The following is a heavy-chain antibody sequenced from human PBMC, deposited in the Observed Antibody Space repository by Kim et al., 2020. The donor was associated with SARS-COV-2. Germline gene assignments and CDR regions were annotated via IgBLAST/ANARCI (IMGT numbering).Heavy chain of an antibody. Sequence: SETLSLTCAVSGGSISSSNWWSWVRQPPGKGLEWIGEIYHSGSTNYNPSLKSRVTISVDKSKNQFSLKLSSVTAADTAVYYCARHYSSSWAPYYYYGMDVWGQGTTVTVSS. V-gene: IGHV4-4*02. D-gene: IGHD6-13*01. CDR2: IYHSGST. J-gene: IGHJ6*02. CDR1: GGSISSSNW. CDR3: ARHYSSSWAPYYYYGMDV.